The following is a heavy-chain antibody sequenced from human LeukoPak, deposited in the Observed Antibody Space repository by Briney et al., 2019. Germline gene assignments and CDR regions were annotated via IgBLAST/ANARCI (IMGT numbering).Heavy chain of an antibody. J-gene: IGHJ6*03. D-gene: IGHD6-13*01. CDR2: IYYRGDT. Sequence: SETLSLTCSVSGDSMSGYYWSWIRQPPGQGLEWIGSIYYRGDTKYNPSLKSRVTILVDTSKNQFSLKLSSVTAADTAVYYCARAGSSSWPHYYYYMDVWGKGTTVTISS. CDR1: GDSMSGYY. CDR3: ARAGSSSWPHYYYYMDV. V-gene: IGHV4-59*01.